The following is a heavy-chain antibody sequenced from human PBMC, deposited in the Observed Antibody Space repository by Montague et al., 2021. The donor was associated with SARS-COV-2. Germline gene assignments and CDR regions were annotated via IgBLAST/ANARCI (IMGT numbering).Heavy chain of an antibody. J-gene: IGHJ6*02. CDR1: GGSISSNSYY. Sequence: SETLSLTCTVSGGSISSNSYYWAWIRQPPGKGLEWIGSIYYSGSTYYNPSLKSRVTTSVDTSKNQFSLKLSSVTAADTAVYYCARDGGIGDSGSNTWSYYYYGMDDWGQGTTVTVSS. V-gene: IGHV4-39*02. D-gene: IGHD3-22*01. CDR3: ARDGGIGDSGSNTWSYYYYGMDD. CDR2: IYYSGST.